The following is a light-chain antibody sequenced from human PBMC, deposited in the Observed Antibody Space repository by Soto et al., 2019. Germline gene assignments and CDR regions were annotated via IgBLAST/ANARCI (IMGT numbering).Light chain of an antibody. CDR2: RNN. Sequence: QSVLTQPPSASGTPGQRVTISCSGSSSNIGSNYVYWYQQLPGTAPKLLIYRNNQRPSGVPDRFSGSKSGTSASLAISGLRSEDEADYYCAASDDSLSGPWVFGGGTKLTVL. CDR1: SSNIGSNY. J-gene: IGLJ3*02. V-gene: IGLV1-47*01. CDR3: AASDDSLSGPWV.